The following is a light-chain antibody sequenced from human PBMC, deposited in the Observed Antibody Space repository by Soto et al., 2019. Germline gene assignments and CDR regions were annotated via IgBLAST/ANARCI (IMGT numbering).Light chain of an antibody. CDR1: QGIRDD. V-gene: IGKV1-6*01. J-gene: IGKJ1*01. CDR3: LQHYDFPPT. Sequence: AIQLTQSPSSLSVSVGDRVTITCRASQGIRDDLAWFQQSPGKAPKVLIYATANLQSGVPSRFSGSGSGTDFTLTISGLQPEDFATYYCLQHYDFPPTFGQGTKVET. CDR2: ATA.